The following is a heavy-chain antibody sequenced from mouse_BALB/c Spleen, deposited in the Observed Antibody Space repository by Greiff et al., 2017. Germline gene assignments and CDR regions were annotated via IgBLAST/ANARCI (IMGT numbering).Heavy chain of an antibody. V-gene: IGHV3-8*02. D-gene: IGHD1-1*01. J-gene: IGHJ4*01. CDR1: GDSITSGY. CDR3: ARYRYSGSSYGDAMDY. Sequence: EVKLQESGPSLVKPSQSLSLTCSVTGDSITSGYWNWIRKFPGNKLEYMGYISYSGSTYYNPTPNSRISIIRDTSKNQYYLQLNSVTTEDTATYNYARYRYSGSSYGDAMDYWGQGTSVTVSS. CDR2: ISYSGST.